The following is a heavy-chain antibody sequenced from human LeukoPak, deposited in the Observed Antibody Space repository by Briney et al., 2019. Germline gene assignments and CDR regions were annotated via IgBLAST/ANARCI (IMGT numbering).Heavy chain of an antibody. J-gene: IGHJ4*02. CDR2: ISQDGSEE. CDR1: KFTFSSYW. CDR3: AREKPMIADY. Sequence: PGGSLGLSCAASKFTFSSYWMSWVRQAPGKGLEWVACISQDGSEERYVASVKGRFAISRDNAKDSLYLQMNSLRDEDTAVYYCAREKPMIADYWGQGALVTVSS. V-gene: IGHV3-7*01. D-gene: IGHD3-22*01.